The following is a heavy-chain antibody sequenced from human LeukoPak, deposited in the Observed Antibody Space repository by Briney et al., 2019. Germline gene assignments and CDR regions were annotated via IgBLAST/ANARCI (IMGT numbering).Heavy chain of an antibody. Sequence: SVKVSCKASGGTFSSYTINRVRQAPGQGLEWMGGIIPICGTANYAQKFQGRVTITADESTSTAYMELSSLRSEDTAVYYCARASDYGDYVTLDYWGQGTLVTVSS. CDR2: IIPICGTA. J-gene: IGHJ4*02. CDR1: GGTFSSYT. V-gene: IGHV1-69*13. D-gene: IGHD4-17*01. CDR3: ARASDYGDYVTLDY.